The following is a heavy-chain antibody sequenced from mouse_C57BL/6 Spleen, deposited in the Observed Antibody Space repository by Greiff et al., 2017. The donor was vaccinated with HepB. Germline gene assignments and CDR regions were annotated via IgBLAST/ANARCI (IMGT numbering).Heavy chain of an antibody. J-gene: IGHJ2*01. V-gene: IGHV5-4*01. D-gene: IGHD2-2*01. CDR1: GFTFSSYA. CDR3: ARGRGDYGYGLYYFDY. CDR2: ISDGGSYT. Sequence: EVQLVESGGGLVKPGGSLKLSCAASGFTFSSYAMSWVRQTPEKRLEWVATISDGGSYTYYPDNVKGRITISRDNAKNNLYLQMSHLKSEDTALYYCARGRGDYGYGLYYFDYWGQGTTLTVSS.